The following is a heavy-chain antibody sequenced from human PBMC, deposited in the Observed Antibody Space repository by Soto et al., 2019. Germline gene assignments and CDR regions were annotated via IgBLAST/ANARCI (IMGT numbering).Heavy chain of an antibody. CDR1: GGSISSGGYS. CDR2: IYHSGST. Sequence: PSETLSLTCAVSGGSISSGGYSWSWIRQPPGKGLEWIGYIYHSGSTYYNPSLKSRVTISVDRSKNQFSLKLSSVTAADTAVYYCARADYDPWSGPTFDYWGQGTLVTVSS. V-gene: IGHV4-30-2*01. D-gene: IGHD3-3*01. CDR3: ARADYDPWSGPTFDY. J-gene: IGHJ4*02.